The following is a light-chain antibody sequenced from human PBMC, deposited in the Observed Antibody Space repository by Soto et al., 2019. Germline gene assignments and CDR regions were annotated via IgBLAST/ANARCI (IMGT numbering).Light chain of an antibody. CDR2: EVS. V-gene: IGLV2-8*01. CDR1: SSDVGGYNY. CDR3: SSYAGSNIHYV. Sequence: QSALTQPPSTSGSPGQSVTISCTGTSSDVGGYNYVSWYQQHPGKAPKLVIYEVSKRPSGVPDRFSGSKSGNTASLTVSGLQAEDEDDYFCSSYAGSNIHYVFGTGTKLTVL. J-gene: IGLJ1*01.